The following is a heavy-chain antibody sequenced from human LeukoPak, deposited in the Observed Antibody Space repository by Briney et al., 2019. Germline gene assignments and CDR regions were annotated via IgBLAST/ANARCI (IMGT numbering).Heavy chain of an antibody. V-gene: IGHV1-8*01. Sequence: GASVKVSCKASGDTFTTYDINWVRQAPGQGLEWMGWMNPKSANTVYAQKFQGRLIMTRDTSKSTAYMELSSLRSEDTAVYYCGRAITIFDYYYMDVWGKGSTVTVSS. CDR1: GDTFTTYD. D-gene: IGHD3-3*01. J-gene: IGHJ6*03. CDR3: GRAITIFDYYYMDV. CDR2: MNPKSANT.